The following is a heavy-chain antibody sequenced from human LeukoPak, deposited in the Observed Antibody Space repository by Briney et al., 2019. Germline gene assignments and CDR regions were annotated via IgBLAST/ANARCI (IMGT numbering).Heavy chain of an antibody. Sequence: SETLSLTCTVSGYSISGLYYWAWIRQPPGRGLEWIGNIFHSQTTYYNPSLQSRVTISVDKSKNQFSLKLSSVTAADTAVYYCARALGYSYGSFDYWGQGTLVTVSS. CDR3: ARALGYSYGSFDY. J-gene: IGHJ4*02. CDR2: IFHSQTT. D-gene: IGHD5-18*01. CDR1: GYSISGLYY. V-gene: IGHV4-38-2*02.